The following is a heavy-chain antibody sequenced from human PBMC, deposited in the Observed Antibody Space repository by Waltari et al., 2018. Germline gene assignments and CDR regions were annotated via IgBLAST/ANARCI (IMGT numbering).Heavy chain of an antibody. CDR3: VRAGWELDY. CDR2: IKEDGSEK. V-gene: IGHV3-7*01. J-gene: IGHJ4*02. D-gene: IGHD1-26*01. Sequence: EVQLVESGGGWVQPGGSLRPSCATSGFTFTHYWMSWARQAPGKGLEWVANIKEDGSEKYYVDSVKGRFTISKDNAKNSVYLQMSSLRVEDTAVYYCVRAGWELDYWGQGNLVTVSS. CDR1: GFTFTHYW.